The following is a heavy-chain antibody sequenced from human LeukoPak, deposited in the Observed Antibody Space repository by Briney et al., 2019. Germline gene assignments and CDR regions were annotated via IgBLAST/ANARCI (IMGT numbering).Heavy chain of an antibody. CDR1: GFTFSSYA. Sequence: GGSLRLSCAASGFTFSSYAMSWVRQAPGKGLEWVSAISGSGGSTYYADSVKGRFTISRDNSKNTLYLQMNSLRAEDTAVYYCAKGGRVRGVIRYYYYGMDVWGQRTTVTVSS. J-gene: IGHJ6*02. V-gene: IGHV3-23*01. CDR2: ISGSGGST. D-gene: IGHD3-10*01. CDR3: AKGGRVRGVIRYYYYGMDV.